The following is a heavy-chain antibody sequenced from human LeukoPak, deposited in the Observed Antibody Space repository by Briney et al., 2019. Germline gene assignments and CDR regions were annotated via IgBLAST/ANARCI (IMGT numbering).Heavy chain of an antibody. CDR3: ARLPPTHAYCGGDCYSTHFDD. V-gene: IGHV4-59*07. Sequence: PWHTLSLTHTVSCGSISSYYWSWIRQPPGKGLEWVGYIYYSGSTTYNPSLKSRVTISVDTSKNQFSLQLNSVTAAYTAVYYCARLPPTHAYCGGDCYSTHFDDWGQGTLVTVSS. J-gene: IGHJ4*02. CDR2: IYYSGST. D-gene: IGHD2-21*02. CDR1: CGSISSYY.